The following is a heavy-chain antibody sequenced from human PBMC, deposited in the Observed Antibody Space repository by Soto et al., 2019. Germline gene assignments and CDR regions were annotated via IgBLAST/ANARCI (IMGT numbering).Heavy chain of an antibody. D-gene: IGHD2-2*01. CDR3: ARRSTSATYFDD. J-gene: IGHJ4*02. CDR2: IYYSGST. CDR1: GGSISSGGYY. Sequence: QVQLQESGPGLVKPSQTLSLTCTVSGGSISSGGYYWSWIRQHPGKGLEWIGYIYYSGSTYYNPSLKSRVXXXGXXSTTHFSLKLSSLTAADTAVYYCARRSTSATYFDDWRQGTLVTVSS. V-gene: IGHV4-31*03.